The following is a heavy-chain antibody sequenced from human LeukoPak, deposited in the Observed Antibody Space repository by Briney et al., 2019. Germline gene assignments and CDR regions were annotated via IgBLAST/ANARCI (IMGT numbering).Heavy chain of an antibody. CDR2: IYTSGGT. Sequence: SETLSLTCTVSGGSISSYYWSWIRQPAEKGLEWIGRIYTSGGTNHNPPLKSRVTMSVDTSKYQFSLKLSSVTAADTAVYYCARDRTSLWELIQGRWFDPWGQGTLVTVSS. CDR3: ARDRTSLWELIQGRWFDP. J-gene: IGHJ5*02. D-gene: IGHD1-26*01. CDR1: GGSISSYY. V-gene: IGHV4-4*07.